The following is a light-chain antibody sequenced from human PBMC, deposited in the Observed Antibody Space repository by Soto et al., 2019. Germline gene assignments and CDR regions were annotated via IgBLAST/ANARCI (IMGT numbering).Light chain of an antibody. Sequence: SALTQPASVSGSPGQSITISCTGTSSDIGAYKYVSWFQQHPGKAPKLMIYDVSNRPSGVSNRFSGSKSGNTASLTISGLQAEDEADYYCNSYTTSSTHVFGTGTKLTVL. J-gene: IGLJ1*01. CDR1: SSDIGAYKY. CDR3: NSYTTSSTHV. V-gene: IGLV2-14*01. CDR2: DVS.